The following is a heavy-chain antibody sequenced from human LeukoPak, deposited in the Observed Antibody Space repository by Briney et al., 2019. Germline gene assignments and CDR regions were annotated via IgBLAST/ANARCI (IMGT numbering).Heavy chain of an antibody. CDR2: ISGSGGST. D-gene: IGHD3-10*01. J-gene: IGHJ6*03. CDR1: GVTFSSYG. V-gene: IGHV3-23*01. Sequence: PGGSLRLSCAASGVTFSSYGMSWVRQAPGKGLEWVSAISGSGGSTYYAHSVKGRFTISRDNSKNTLYLEMDSLRTEDTAVYYCAKDQRIYGILYYIYMDVWGKGTTVTISS. CDR3: AKDQRIYGILYYIYMDV.